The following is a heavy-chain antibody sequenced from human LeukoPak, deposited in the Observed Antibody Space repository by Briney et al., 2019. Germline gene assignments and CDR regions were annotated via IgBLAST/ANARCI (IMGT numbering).Heavy chain of an antibody. V-gene: IGHV4-39*07. CDR1: GGSISSSSYY. CDR2: IFYSGRT. CDR3: ARIEYSSSTDY. D-gene: IGHD6-6*01. Sequence: PSETLSLTCTVSGGSISSSSYYWGWIRQPPGKGLGCIGSIFYSGRTYYNPSLKSRVTISVDTSKNQFSLKLSSVTAADTAVYFCARIEYSSSTDYWGQGILVTVSS. J-gene: IGHJ4*02.